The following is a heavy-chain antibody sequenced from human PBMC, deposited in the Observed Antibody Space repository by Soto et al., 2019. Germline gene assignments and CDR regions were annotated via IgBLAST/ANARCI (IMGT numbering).Heavy chain of an antibody. D-gene: IGHD6-19*01. V-gene: IGHV4-39*01. J-gene: IGHJ4*02. Sequence: QLQLQESGPGLVKPSETLSLTCTVSGGSISSSSYYWGWIRQPPGKGLEWIGSIYYSGSTYYNPSLKSRVTISVDTSKNQFSLKLSSVTAADTAVYYCARHPARWLDFDYWGQGTLVTVSS. CDR2: IYYSGST. CDR3: ARHPARWLDFDY. CDR1: GGSISSSSYY.